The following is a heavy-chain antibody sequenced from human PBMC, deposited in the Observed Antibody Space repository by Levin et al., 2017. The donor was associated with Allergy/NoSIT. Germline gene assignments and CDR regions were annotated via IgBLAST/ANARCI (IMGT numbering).Heavy chain of an antibody. Sequence: SETLSLTCTVSGGSISSGDYYWSWIRQPPGKGLEWIGYIYPTGSTYYKSSLKSRLIISLDMSKNQFSLNLSSVTAADTAVYYCARTGGEYAKEDAFDLWGQGTLVTVSS. V-gene: IGHV4-30-4*01. D-gene: IGHD2-8*02. CDR1: GGSISSGDYY. CDR2: IYPTGST. J-gene: IGHJ3*01. CDR3: ARTGGEYAKEDAFDL.